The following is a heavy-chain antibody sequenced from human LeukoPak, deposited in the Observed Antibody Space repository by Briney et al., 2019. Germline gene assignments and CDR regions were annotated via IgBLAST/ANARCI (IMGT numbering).Heavy chain of an antibody. J-gene: IGHJ6*03. V-gene: IGHV5-51*01. CDR2: IYPGDSDT. CDR1: GYSFTSYW. D-gene: IGHD3-10*01. CDR3: ARRHSDYGSRYYMDV. Sequence: GESLKISCKGSGYSFTSYWIGWVRQMPGKGLEWMGIIYPGDSDTRYSPSFQGQVTISADKSISTAYLQWSSLKASDTAMYYRARRHSDYGSRYYMDVWGKGTTVTVSS.